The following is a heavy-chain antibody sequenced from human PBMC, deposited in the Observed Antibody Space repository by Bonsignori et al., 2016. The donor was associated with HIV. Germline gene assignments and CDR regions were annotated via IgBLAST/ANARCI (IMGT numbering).Heavy chain of an antibody. V-gene: IGHV3-11*01. J-gene: IGHJ4*02. D-gene: IGHD3-22*01. CDR3: ARTWRDSSGYYYGLDY. Sequence: WIRQPPGKGLEWISYISNSGSSIYYADSVKGRFTISRDNAKNSLYLQVNSLRAEDTAVYYCARTWRDSSGYYYGLDYWGQGTLVTVSS. CDR2: ISNSGSSI.